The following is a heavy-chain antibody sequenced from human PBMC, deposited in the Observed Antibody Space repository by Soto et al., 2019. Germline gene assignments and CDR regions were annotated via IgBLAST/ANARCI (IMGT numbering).Heavy chain of an antibody. CDR1: GGSISGYY. D-gene: IGHD1-26*01. CDR3: ARGLGSDFDY. Sequence: SETLSLTCTVSGGSISGYYWSWIRQPPGKGLEWVGYIYYSRSTIYNPSLKSRVTISVDTSKNQFSLKLTSVTAADTAVYYCARGLGSDFDYWGKGTLVTVAS. J-gene: IGHJ4*02. CDR2: IYYSRST. V-gene: IGHV4-59*01.